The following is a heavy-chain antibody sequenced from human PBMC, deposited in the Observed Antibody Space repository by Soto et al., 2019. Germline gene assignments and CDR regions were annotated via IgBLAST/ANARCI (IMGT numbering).Heavy chain of an antibody. CDR3: ARHGRIVGATSFFGY. CDR1: VGSISSSSYY. J-gene: IGHJ4*02. CDR2: IYYSGST. D-gene: IGHD1-26*01. V-gene: IGHV4-39*01. Sequence: PSETLSLTCTVSVGSISSSSYYWGWILQPPGKGLEWIGSIYYSGSTYYNPSLKSRVTISVDTSKNQFSLKLSSVTAADTAVYYCARHGRIVGATSFFGYWGQGTLVTVSS.